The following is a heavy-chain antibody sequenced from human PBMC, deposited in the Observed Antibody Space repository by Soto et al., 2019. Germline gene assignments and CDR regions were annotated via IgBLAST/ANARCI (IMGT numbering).Heavy chain of an antibody. CDR3: ARRANTNRHKYYYYYMDV. J-gene: IGHJ6*03. D-gene: IGHD2-2*01. Sequence: SETLSLTCAVYGGSFSGYYWSWIRQPPGKGLEWIGEINHSGSTNYNPSLKSRVTISVDTSKNQFSLKLSSVTAADTAVYYCARRANTNRHKYYYYYMDVWGKGTTVTVSS. CDR2: INHSGST. CDR1: GGSFSGYY. V-gene: IGHV4-34*01.